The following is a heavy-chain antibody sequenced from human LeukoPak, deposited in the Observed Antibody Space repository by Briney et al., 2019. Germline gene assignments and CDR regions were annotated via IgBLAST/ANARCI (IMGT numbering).Heavy chain of an antibody. D-gene: IGHD3-22*01. Sequence: GGSLRLSCAASGLTFSTCGMHWVRQAPGKGLEWVAFIRYDGSNKYYADSVKGRFIISRDNSENTLYLQMNSPRAEDTAVYYCAKDRSYYDSGGYRNFDYWGQGPLVTVSS. CDR1: GLTFSTCG. CDR2: IRYDGSNK. J-gene: IGHJ4*02. V-gene: IGHV3-30*02. CDR3: AKDRSYYDSGGYRNFDY.